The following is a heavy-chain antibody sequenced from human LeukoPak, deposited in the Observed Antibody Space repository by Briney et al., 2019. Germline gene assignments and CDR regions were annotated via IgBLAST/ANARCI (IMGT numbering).Heavy chain of an antibody. V-gene: IGHV1-18*04. D-gene: IGHD1-26*01. J-gene: IGHJ4*02. CDR1: GYTFTSYG. CDR2: ISAYNGNT. Sequence: ASVTVSCKASGYTFTSYGIGWVRQATGQAPERMGWISAYNGNTNYAQKLQGRVTMTTDTSTSTAYMELRSLRSDDTAVYYCARDRPPYSGSCFDYWGQGTLVTVSS. CDR3: ARDRPPYSGSCFDY.